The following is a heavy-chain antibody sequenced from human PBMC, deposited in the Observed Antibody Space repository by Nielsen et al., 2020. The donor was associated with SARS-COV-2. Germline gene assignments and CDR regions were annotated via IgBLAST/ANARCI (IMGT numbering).Heavy chain of an antibody. CDR1: GYSFTSYW. V-gene: IGHV5-51*01. D-gene: IGHD3-9*01. CDR3: ARLSHDYDILTGYYDY. J-gene: IGHJ4*02. CDR2: IYPGDSDT. Sequence: KVSCKGSGYSFTSYWIGWVRQMPGKGLEWMGIIYPGDSDTRYSPSFQGQVTISADKSISTAYLQWSSLKASDTAMYYCARLSHDYDILTGYYDYWVQGTLVTVSS.